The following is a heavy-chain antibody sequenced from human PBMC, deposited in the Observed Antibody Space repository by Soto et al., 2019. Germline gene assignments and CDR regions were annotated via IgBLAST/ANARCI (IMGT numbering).Heavy chain of an antibody. Sequence: PSETLSLTCTVSGGSIGGSNYFWGWIRHSPGTGLEWLGSMYSIGTTYYSPSLKSRITTSLYTSKNQFSLNLCSVTAADTPVYYCTRRRFGARGVTTMDVWGPGT. CDR2: MYSIGTT. V-gene: IGHV4-39*01. CDR3: TRRRFGARGVTTMDV. D-gene: IGHD3-10*01. CDR1: GGSIGGSNYF. J-gene: IGHJ6*02.